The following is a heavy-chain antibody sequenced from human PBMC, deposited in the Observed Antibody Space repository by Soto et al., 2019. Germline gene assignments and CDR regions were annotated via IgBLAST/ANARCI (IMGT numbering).Heavy chain of an antibody. V-gene: IGHV3-15*01. D-gene: IGHD2-8*01. Sequence: EVQVVDSGGGLVKPGGSLRLSCAASGLTLSSAWVIWPRQVPGKGLEGVGRIKSKTKGGTTDYPAPVKGRFTISRDDSKNMLYLQMDSLKTEDTAMYYCAISMSTPGAFDYWGKGTLVTVSS. CDR3: AISMSTPGAFDY. J-gene: IGHJ4*02. CDR1: GLTLSSAW. CDR2: IKSKTKGGTT.